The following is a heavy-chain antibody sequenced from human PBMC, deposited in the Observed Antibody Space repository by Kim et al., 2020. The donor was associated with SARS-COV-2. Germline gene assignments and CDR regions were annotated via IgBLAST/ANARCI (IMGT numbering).Heavy chain of an antibody. CDR1: GGSFSGFS. CDR2: VSPSGRP. J-gene: IGHJ6*04. Sequence: SETLSLTCAVYGGSFSGFSWSWIRQAPGKGLEWIGEVSPSGRPTYNPSFESRVTMSVATSKRQMSLKLTSLTAADTAVYYCARGSAGSAVTAASHFFLDVWGKGATVTVSS. V-gene: IGHV4-34*01. D-gene: IGHD2-21*02. CDR3: ARGSAGSAVTAASHFFLDV.